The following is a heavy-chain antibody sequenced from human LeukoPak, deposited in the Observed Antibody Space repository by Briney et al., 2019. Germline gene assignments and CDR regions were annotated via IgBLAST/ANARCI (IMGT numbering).Heavy chain of an antibody. CDR3: ARMYCGGGKCYLSYFDY. Sequence: GGSLRLSCAGSGFTFSTYWMSWVRQAPGKGLEWVANINQDGGEKHYVDSVKGRFTISRDNAKDSLDLQLNSLRGEDTAVYYCARMYCGGGKCYLSYFDYWGQGTVVTVSS. CDR1: GFTFSTYW. D-gene: IGHD2-21*01. CDR2: INQDGGEK. J-gene: IGHJ4*02. V-gene: IGHV3-7*04.